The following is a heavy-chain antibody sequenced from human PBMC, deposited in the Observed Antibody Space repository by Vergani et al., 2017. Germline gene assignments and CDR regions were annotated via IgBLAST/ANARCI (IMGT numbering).Heavy chain of an antibody. V-gene: IGHV4-30-2*01. Sequence: QLQLQESDSRLVNPSQTLSLTCTLSGDAISRDTYSWNFLPQPPGKPLEWIGSVYYSGTTYYNTSLGCRVTMSIDKSKNHFSLTLTSVTAADSAFYFCARGQTGYSRDWSTYFFYMDVWGKGTTVTVSS. D-gene: IGHD3/OR15-3a*01. CDR2: VYYSGTT. CDR1: GDAISRDTYS. CDR3: ARGQTGYSRDWSTYFFYMDV. J-gene: IGHJ6*03.